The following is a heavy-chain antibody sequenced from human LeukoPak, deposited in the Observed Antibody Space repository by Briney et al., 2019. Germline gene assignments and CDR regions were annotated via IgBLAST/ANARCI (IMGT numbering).Heavy chain of an antibody. J-gene: IGHJ5*02. CDR3: AKGRCSSTSCYDLDWFDP. CDR1: GFTFSSYG. Sequence: PGGSLRLSCAASGFTFSSYGMHWVRQAPGKGLEWVAFIWYDGSNKYYADSVKGRFTISRDNSKNTLYLQMNSLRAEDTAVYYCAKGRCSSTSCYDLDWFDPWGQGTLVTVSS. V-gene: IGHV3-30*02. D-gene: IGHD2-2*01. CDR2: IWYDGSNK.